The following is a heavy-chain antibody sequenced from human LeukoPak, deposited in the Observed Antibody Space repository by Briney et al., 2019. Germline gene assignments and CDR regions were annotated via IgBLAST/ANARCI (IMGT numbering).Heavy chain of an antibody. J-gene: IGHJ4*02. CDR1: GFTFSTYA. V-gene: IGHV3-30*02. Sequence: TGGSLRLSCAASGFTFSTYAMHWVRQAPGKGLEWVAFIWPDGSKKYYADSVKGRFAISRENSKNTVHLQMNDLRPEDTALYFCAKISSSAESNFDYWGQGTLLTVSS. CDR2: IWPDGSKK. D-gene: IGHD6-25*01. CDR3: AKISSSAESNFDY.